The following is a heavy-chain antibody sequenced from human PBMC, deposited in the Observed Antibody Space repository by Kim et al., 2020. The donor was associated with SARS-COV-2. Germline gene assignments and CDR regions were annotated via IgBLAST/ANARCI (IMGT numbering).Heavy chain of an antibody. V-gene: IGHV3-9*01. CDR3: VKDITPGWRSFSIDY. CDR2: INWNIGSL. J-gene: IGHJ4*02. CDR1: GFNFDDFA. Sequence: GGSLRLSCAASGFNFDDFAMHWVRQTPGKGLEWVSGINWNIGSLGYADSVKGRFTISRDNTKNSLYLQMNNLRVEDTAFYYCVKDITPGWRSFSIDYWGQGTLVTVSS. D-gene: IGHD1-20*01.